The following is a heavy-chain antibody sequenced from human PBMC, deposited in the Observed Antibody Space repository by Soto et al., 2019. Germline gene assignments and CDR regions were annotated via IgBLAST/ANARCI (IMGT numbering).Heavy chain of an antibody. D-gene: IGHD3-3*01. CDR3: ASTPGLWRYYYGRDV. CDR2: INHSGST. Sequence: SETLSLTCAVYGGSFSGYYWSWIRQPPGKGLEWIGEINHSGSTNYNPSLKSRVTISVDTSKNQFSLKLSSVTAADTAVYYCASTPGLWRYYYGRDVWGQGATVTVSS. CDR1: GGSFSGYY. J-gene: IGHJ6*02. V-gene: IGHV4-34*01.